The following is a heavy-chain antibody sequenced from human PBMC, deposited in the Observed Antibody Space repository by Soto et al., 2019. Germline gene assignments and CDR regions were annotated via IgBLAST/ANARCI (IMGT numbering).Heavy chain of an antibody. Sequence: GGSLRLSCAVSGFTFTNFGMPWVRQAPGKGLEWVAAIKQDGSEKHYVDSVKGRFSISRDNAKNSLHLQMNSLRVEDTAVYYCARDSPEVAGTYYHYGLDVWGRGTTVTVSS. CDR2: IKQDGSEK. V-gene: IGHV3-7*01. CDR3: ARDSPEVAGTYYHYGLDV. D-gene: IGHD6-19*01. CDR1: GFTFTNFG. J-gene: IGHJ6*02.